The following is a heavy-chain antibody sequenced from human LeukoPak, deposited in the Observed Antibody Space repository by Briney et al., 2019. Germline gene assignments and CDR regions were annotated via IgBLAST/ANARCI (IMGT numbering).Heavy chain of an antibody. Sequence: QAGGSLRLSCAASGFTFSSYAVSWVRQAPGKGLEWVSAISGSGGSTYYADSVKGRFTISRDNSKNTLYLQMNSLRAEDTAVYYCAKVVPNFWSGYCGYWGQGTLVTVSS. CDR2: ISGSGGST. CDR3: AKVVPNFWSGYCGY. J-gene: IGHJ4*02. D-gene: IGHD3-3*01. V-gene: IGHV3-23*01. CDR1: GFTFSSYA.